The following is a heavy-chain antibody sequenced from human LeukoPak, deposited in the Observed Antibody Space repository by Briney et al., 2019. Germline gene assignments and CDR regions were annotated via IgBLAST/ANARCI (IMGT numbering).Heavy chain of an antibody. CDR1: GFTFSSYA. J-gene: IGHJ4*02. Sequence: QAGGSLRLSCEASGFTFSSYAMSWVRQAPGKGLEWVANIKQDGSEKYYVDSVKGRFTISRDNAKNSLYLQMNSLRAEDTAVYYCARGHYDILPRPVDYWGQGTLVTVSS. CDR2: IKQDGSEK. D-gene: IGHD3-9*01. CDR3: ARGHYDILPRPVDY. V-gene: IGHV3-7*04.